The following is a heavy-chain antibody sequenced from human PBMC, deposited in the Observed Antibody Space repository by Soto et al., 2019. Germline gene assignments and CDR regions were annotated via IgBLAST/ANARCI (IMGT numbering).Heavy chain of an antibody. CDR2: ITHSGST. CDR3: ARDKITGLFDY. CDR1: GGSFRGYY. D-gene: IGHD2-8*02. V-gene: IGHV4-34*01. J-gene: IGHJ4*02. Sequence: QVQLQQWGAGLLKPSETLSLTCAVYGGSFRGYYWTWIRQPPGTGLEWIGEITHSGSTNYNPSLKSRVTISVDTSKTQFSLKLTSVTAADTAVYYCARDKITGLFDYWGQGTLVTVSS.